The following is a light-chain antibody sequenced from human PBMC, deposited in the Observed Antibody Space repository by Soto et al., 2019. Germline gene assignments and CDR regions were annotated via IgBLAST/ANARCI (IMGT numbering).Light chain of an antibody. CDR3: QQYYNWPPYT. Sequence: VMTQSPATLSVSPGDRATLSCRASQSVDTNVAWYQQKPGQAPRLLVHGASTRAAGVPARFTGIGSGTDFTLTISGLQSDDFAGYFCQQYYNWPPYTVGHGTMLQSK. CDR1: QSVDTN. V-gene: IGKV3-15*01. CDR2: GAS. J-gene: IGKJ2*01.